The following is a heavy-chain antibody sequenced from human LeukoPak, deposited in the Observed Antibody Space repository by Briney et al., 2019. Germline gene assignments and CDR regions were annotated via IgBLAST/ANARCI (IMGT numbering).Heavy chain of an antibody. CDR1: GLTFSSYW. CDR2: IKQDGSEK. J-gene: IGHJ5*02. CDR3: MTASRSSSWPPPT. D-gene: IGHD6-13*01. Sequence: GGSLRLSCAASGLTFSSYWMNWVRQAPGKGLEWVANIKQDGSEKKYVDSVEGRFTISRDNAKNSLYLQVNSLRAEDTAVYYCMTASRSSSWPPPTWGQGTLVTVSS. V-gene: IGHV3-7*01.